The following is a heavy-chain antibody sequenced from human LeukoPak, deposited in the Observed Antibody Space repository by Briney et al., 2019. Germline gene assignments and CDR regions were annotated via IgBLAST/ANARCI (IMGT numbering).Heavy chain of an antibody. V-gene: IGHV3-74*01. J-gene: IGHJ4*02. CDR2: VNNDGSST. CDR1: GFSFSDYW. D-gene: IGHD3-22*01. Sequence: GGSLRLSCVVSGFSFSDYWMHWVRHTPGKGLVWVSRVNNDGSSTTYADSVKGRFTISRDNAKNTLYLEMNSLRAEDTAVYYCSRSAYYDGSGNYYDYWGQGTLVTVSS. CDR3: SRSAYYDGSGNYYDY.